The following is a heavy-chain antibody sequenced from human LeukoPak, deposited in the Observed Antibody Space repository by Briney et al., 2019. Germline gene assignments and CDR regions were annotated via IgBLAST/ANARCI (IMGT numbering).Heavy chain of an antibody. CDR1: GYTFTSYG. CDR2: ISAYNGNT. V-gene: IGHV1-18*01. Sequence: ASVKVSCKASGYTFTSYGISWVRQAPGQGLEWMGWISAYNGNTNYAQKLQGRVTMTTDTSTSTAYMELRSLRSDDTAVYYCARGMAYYESSGYYPFDYWGQGTLVTVSS. D-gene: IGHD3-22*01. CDR3: ARGMAYYESSGYYPFDY. J-gene: IGHJ4*02.